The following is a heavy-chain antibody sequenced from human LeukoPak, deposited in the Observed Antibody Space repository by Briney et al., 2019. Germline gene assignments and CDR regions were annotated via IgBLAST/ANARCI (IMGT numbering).Heavy chain of an antibody. CDR2: SSGSGDST. CDR1: GFTFSSYG. V-gene: IGHV3-23*01. D-gene: IGHD3-9*01. Sequence: GGSLRLSCAASGFTFSSYGMSWVRQAPGKGLEWVSGSSGSGDSTHYADSVKGRFTISRDNSKNTLYLQMNSLRAEDTAVYYCAILTGYYCWGQGTLVTVSS. CDR3: AILTGYYC. J-gene: IGHJ4*02.